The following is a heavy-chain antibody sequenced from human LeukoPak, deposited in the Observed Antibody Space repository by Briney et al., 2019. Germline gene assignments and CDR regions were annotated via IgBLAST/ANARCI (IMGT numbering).Heavy chain of an antibody. Sequence: ASVKVSCKASGYTFTDYYIHWVRPAPGQGLEWMGWSNPNNGGSDSAQRFQGRVTMTRDTSISTAYMELSSLRSEDTAVYYCARESVDTSTVISWDFWGQGTLVTVSS. V-gene: IGHV1-2*02. D-gene: IGHD5-18*01. J-gene: IGHJ4*02. CDR1: GYTFTDYY. CDR2: SNPNNGGS. CDR3: ARESVDTSTVISWDF.